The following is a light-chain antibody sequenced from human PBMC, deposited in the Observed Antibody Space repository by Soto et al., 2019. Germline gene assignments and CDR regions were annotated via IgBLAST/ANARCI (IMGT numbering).Light chain of an antibody. CDR2: EAS. V-gene: IGKV3-20*01. Sequence: EIVMTQSPATLSVSPGERATLSCRASQNVRSNLAWYQQKPGQAPRLLIYEASSRATGIPDRFSGGGSGTDFTLSISKVEPEDFAVYYCQQYGRPPRATFGQGTRLEIK. CDR3: QQYGRPPRAT. CDR1: QNVRSN. J-gene: IGKJ5*01.